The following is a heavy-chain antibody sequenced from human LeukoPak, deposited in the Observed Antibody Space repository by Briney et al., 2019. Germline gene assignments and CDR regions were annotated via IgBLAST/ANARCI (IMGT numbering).Heavy chain of an antibody. V-gene: IGHV3-73*01. J-gene: IGHJ5*02. CDR1: GFTVSGSA. D-gene: IGHD3-22*01. Sequence: PGGSLRLSCAASGFTVSGSAMDWVRQASGKGLEWVGRIRSKTNSYATIYAASVKGRFTISRDDSKNTAYLQMNSLKTEDTALYYCTTTAPYYYDNSGYFYPWGQGTLVTVSS. CDR2: IRSKTNSYAT. CDR3: TTTAPYYYDNSGYFYP.